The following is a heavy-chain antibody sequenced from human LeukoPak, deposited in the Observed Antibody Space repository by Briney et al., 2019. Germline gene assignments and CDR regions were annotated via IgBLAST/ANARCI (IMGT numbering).Heavy chain of an antibody. V-gene: IGHV4-34*01. D-gene: IGHD3-10*01. Sequence: PSETLSLTCAVYGGSFSGYYWSWIRQPPGKGLEWIGEINHSGSTNYNPSLKSRVTISVDTSKNQFSLKLSSATAADTAVYYCARALPHLITIRSPFDYWGQGTLVTVSS. CDR2: INHSGST. J-gene: IGHJ4*02. CDR3: ARALPHLITIRSPFDY. CDR1: GGSFSGYY.